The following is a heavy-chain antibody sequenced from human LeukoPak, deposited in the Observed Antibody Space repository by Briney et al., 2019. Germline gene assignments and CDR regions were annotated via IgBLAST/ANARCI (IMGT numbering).Heavy chain of an antibody. D-gene: IGHD6-19*01. CDR1: GFTFSSYW. Sequence: PGGSLRLSCAASGFTFSSYWTHWVRQAPGKGLVWVSRINSDGSSTSYADSVKGRFTISRDNAKNTLYLQMNSLRAEDTAVYYCAREEGPGGGSGWHNWFDPWGQGTLVTVSS. CDR2: INSDGSST. CDR3: AREEGPGGGSGWHNWFDP. V-gene: IGHV3-74*01. J-gene: IGHJ5*02.